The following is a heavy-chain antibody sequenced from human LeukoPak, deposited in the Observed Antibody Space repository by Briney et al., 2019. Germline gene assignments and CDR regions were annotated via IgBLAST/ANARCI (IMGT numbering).Heavy chain of an antibody. D-gene: IGHD4-23*01. CDR2: FTGNDGST. V-gene: IGHV3-23*01. CDR1: GFTFSTYA. CDR3: AKDLPTVATGYFDL. J-gene: IGHJ2*01. Sequence: GGSLRLSCAASGFTFSTYAMTWVRQAPGKRLEWVSTFTGNDGSTYYADSVKGRFTISGDNSKNTLDLQMNSLRDEDTAVYYCAKDLPTVATGYFDLWGRGALVTVSS.